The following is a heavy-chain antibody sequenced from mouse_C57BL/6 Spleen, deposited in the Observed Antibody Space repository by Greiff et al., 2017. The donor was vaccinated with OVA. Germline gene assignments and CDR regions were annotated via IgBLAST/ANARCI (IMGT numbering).Heavy chain of an antibody. Sequence: VQLQQPGAELVRPGSSVKLSCKASGYTFTSYWMDWVKQRPGQGLEWIGNIYPSDSETHYNQKFKDKATLTVDKSSSTAYMQLSSLTSEDSAVYYCARRGLRGAMDYWGQGTSVTVSS. J-gene: IGHJ4*01. CDR3: ARRGLRGAMDY. D-gene: IGHD2-2*01. CDR1: GYTFTSYW. V-gene: IGHV1-61*01. CDR2: IYPSDSET.